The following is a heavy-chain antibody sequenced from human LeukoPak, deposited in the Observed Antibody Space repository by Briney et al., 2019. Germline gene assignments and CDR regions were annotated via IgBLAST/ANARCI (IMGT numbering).Heavy chain of an antibody. Sequence: SETLSLTCTVSGGSISSYYWSWIRQPPGKGLEWIGYIYYSGSTNYNPSLKSRVTISVDTSKNQFSLKLSSVTAADTAVYYCARDRGDRRNGGFYYYYYYMDVWGKGTTVTVSS. CDR2: IYYSGST. D-gene: IGHD7-27*01. CDR1: GGSISSYY. V-gene: IGHV4-59*01. CDR3: ARDRGDRRNGGFYYYYYYMDV. J-gene: IGHJ6*03.